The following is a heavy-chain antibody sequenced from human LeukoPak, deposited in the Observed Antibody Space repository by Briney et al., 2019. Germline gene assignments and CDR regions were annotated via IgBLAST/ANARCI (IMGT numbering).Heavy chain of an antibody. D-gene: IGHD1-26*01. CDR3: AKEVVGP. CDR1: GGSISSSIYY. J-gene: IGHJ5*02. Sequence: SETLSLTCTVSGGSISSSIYYWGWIRQPPGKGLEWIGSIFHNGNTYYNSSLKSRLTVSVDTSKNQISLKLSSVTAADTAVYYCAKEVVGPWGQGTLVTVSS. V-gene: IGHV4-39*07. CDR2: IFHNGNT.